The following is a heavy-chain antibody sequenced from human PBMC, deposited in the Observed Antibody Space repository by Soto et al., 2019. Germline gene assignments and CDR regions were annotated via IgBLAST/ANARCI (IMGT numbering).Heavy chain of an antibody. CDR2: INPNSGDA. J-gene: IGHJ6*03. CDR3: ARESGGATATLDYYYFYMDV. V-gene: IGHV1-2*06. Sequence: QVQLVQSGAEVKKPGASVTVSCKASGYTFRDYYLHWVRQAPGQGPEWMGRINPNSGDAKFAQKFQGRVTMTRDTSDRTAFMELNWLKSDDTAVYCCARESGGATATLDYYYFYMDVWGKGTTVTVTS. D-gene: IGHD5-12*01. CDR1: GYTFRDYY.